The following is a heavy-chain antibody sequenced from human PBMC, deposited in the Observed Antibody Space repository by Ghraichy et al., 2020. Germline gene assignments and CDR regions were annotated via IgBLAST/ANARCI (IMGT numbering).Heavy chain of an antibody. V-gene: IGHV3-30*09. D-gene: IGHD4-17*01. CDR1: GFTFRSYV. Sequence: GSLRLSCAASGFTFRSYVLHWVRQAPGKGLEWVAAVSYDGSNKYYADSVKGRIAISRDNSKNMLYLQMSSLTVDDTAVYYCASQLTTTSYYFYGLDFWGQGTAVTVSS. CDR2: VSYDGSNK. J-gene: IGHJ6*02. CDR3: ASQLTTTSYYFYGLDF.